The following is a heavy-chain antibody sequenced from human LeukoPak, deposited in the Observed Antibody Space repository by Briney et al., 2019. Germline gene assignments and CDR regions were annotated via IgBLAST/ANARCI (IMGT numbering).Heavy chain of an antibody. CDR2: INPNSGGT. J-gene: IGHJ4*02. CDR1: GYTFTGYY. V-gene: IGHV1-2*02. D-gene: IGHD2-2*01. CDR3: ARNQWDCSSTIFYVSAFDY. Sequence: ASVKVSCKASGYTFTGYYMHWVRQVPGQGLEWMGWINPNSGGTNYAQKFQGRVTMTRDTSISTAYMELSRLRSDDTAVYYCARNQWDCSSTIFYVSAFDYSGQETLVSVSS.